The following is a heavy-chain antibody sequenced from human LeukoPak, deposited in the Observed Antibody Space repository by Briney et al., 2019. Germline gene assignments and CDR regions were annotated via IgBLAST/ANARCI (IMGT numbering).Heavy chain of an antibody. Sequence: PSETLSLTCTVSGGSISSYYWSWIRQPAGKGLEWIGRIYTSGSTNYNPSLKSRVTMSVDTSKNQFSLKLSSVTAADTAVYYCARGGYTVIYYYYMDVWGKGTTVTVSS. CDR3: ARGGYTVIYYYYMDV. CDR1: GGSISSYY. D-gene: IGHD4-17*01. V-gene: IGHV4-4*07. CDR2: IYTSGST. J-gene: IGHJ6*03.